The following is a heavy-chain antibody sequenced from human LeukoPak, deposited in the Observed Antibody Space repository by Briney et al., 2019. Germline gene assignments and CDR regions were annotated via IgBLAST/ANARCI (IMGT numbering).Heavy chain of an antibody. CDR2: INPNSGGT. V-gene: IGHV1-2*06. CDR1: GYTFTGYY. CDR3: ARVRECSSGWRFDY. J-gene: IGHJ4*02. D-gene: IGHD6-19*01. Sequence: ASVKVSCKASGYTFTGYYMHWVRQAPGQGLEWMGRINPNSGGTNNAQKFQGRVTMTRDTSISTAYVELSRLRSDDTAVYYCARVRECSSGWRFDYWGQGTLVTVSS.